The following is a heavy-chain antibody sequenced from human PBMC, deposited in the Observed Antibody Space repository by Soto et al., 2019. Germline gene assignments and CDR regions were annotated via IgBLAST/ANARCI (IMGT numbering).Heavy chain of an antibody. J-gene: IGHJ5*02. D-gene: IGHD3-22*01. V-gene: IGHV4-39*07. CDR1: GGSIISSSYY. CDR3: ARGPYYYDSSGYYYRWFDP. Sequence: SETLSLTCTVTGGSIISSSYYWAWIRQPPGKGLEWIGSMHYSGNSYYNPSLKSRVTISVDRSKNQFSLKLSSVTAADTAVYYCARGPYYYDSSGYYYRWFDPWGQGTLVTVS. CDR2: MHYSGNS.